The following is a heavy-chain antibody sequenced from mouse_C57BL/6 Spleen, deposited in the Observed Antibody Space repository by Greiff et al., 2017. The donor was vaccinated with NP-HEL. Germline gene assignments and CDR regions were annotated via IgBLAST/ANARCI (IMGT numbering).Heavy chain of an antibody. D-gene: IGHD2-5*01. Sequence: EVKLQESGPGLVKPSQSLSLTCSVTGYSITSGYYWNWIRQFPGNKLEWMGYISYDGSNNYNPSLKNRISITRDTSKNQFFLKLNSVTTEDTATYYCARVYSIHWYFDVWGTGTTVTVSS. CDR1: GYSITSGYY. J-gene: IGHJ1*03. CDR2: ISYDGSN. CDR3: ARVYSIHWYFDV. V-gene: IGHV3-6*01.